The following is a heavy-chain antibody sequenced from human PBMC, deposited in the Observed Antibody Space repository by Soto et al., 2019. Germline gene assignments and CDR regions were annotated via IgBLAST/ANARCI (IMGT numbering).Heavy chain of an antibody. CDR3: AREKDYYDSSGYYYPPGDAFDI. Sequence: GASVKVSCKASGYTFTSYAMHWVRQAPGQRLEWMGWINAGNGNTKYSQKFQGRVTITRDTSASTAYMVLSSLRSEDTAVYYCAREKDYYDSSGYYYPPGDAFDIWGQGTMVTVSS. J-gene: IGHJ3*02. V-gene: IGHV1-3*01. CDR1: GYTFTSYA. D-gene: IGHD3-22*01. CDR2: INAGNGNT.